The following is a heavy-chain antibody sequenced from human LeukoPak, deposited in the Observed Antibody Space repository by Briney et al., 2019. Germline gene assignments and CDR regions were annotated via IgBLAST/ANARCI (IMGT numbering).Heavy chain of an antibody. Sequence: ASLKVSCKASGYTFTSYDINWVRQATGQGLEWMGWMNPNSGKPGYAQKFQGRVTMIRNTSISTAYMELSSLRSEDTAVYYCARSWAGYCSGGSCYSLDYWGQGTLVTVSS. D-gene: IGHD2-15*01. V-gene: IGHV1-8*01. J-gene: IGHJ4*02. CDR1: GYTFTSYD. CDR3: ARSWAGYCSGGSCYSLDY. CDR2: MNPNSGKP.